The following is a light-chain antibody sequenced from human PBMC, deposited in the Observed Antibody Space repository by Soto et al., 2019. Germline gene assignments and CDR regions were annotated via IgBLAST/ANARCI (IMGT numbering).Light chain of an antibody. CDR2: GAS. V-gene: IGKV3-15*01. J-gene: IGKJ1*01. CDR3: QQYNNWPPWT. Sequence: EIVMTQSPATLSVSPGERATLSCRASQSVSSNLAWYQQKPGQAPRLLIYGASTRVTGIPARFSGSGSGTEFTLTISSLQSEDFAVYYCQQYNNWPPWTLGQGTKVVIK. CDR1: QSVSSN.